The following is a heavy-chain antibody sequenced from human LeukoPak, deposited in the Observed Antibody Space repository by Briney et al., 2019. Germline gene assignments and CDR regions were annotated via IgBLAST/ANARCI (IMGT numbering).Heavy chain of an antibody. V-gene: IGHV4-30-2*01. CDR3: ARVYSGSYSFDY. CDR2: IYHSGST. Sequence: SETLSLTCTVSGGSISSGGYYWSWIRQPPGKGLEWIGYIYHSGSTYYNPSLKSRVTISVDRSKNQYSLKLSSVTAADTAVYYCARVYSGSYSFDYWGQGTLVTVSS. J-gene: IGHJ4*02. D-gene: IGHD1-26*01. CDR1: GGSISSGGYY.